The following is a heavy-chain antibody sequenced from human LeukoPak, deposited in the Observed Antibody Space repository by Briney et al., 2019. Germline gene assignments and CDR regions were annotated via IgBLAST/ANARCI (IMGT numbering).Heavy chain of an antibody. D-gene: IGHD6-13*01. CDR3: ARDRYSSSWYGCYFDY. V-gene: IGHV3-30-3*01. CDR2: LSYDGSNK. Sequence: GGSLRLSGAASGFTFRGNAMHGSRQAPAKGLEGWAVLSYDGSNKYYADSVKGRFTISRDNSKNTLYLQMNSLRAEDTAVYYCARDRYSSSWYGCYFDYWGQGTLVTVSS. J-gene: IGHJ4*02. CDR1: GFTFRGNA.